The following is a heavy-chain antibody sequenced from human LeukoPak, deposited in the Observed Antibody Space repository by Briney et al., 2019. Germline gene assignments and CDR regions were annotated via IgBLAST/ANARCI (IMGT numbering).Heavy chain of an antibody. CDR3: ARDRVLRFLEGKTAWYFDL. CDR1: GYTFTSYD. Sequence: ASVKVSCKASGYTFTSYDINWVRQATGQGLEWMGWMNPNSGNTGYAQKFQGRVTMTRNTSISTAYMELSSLRSEDTAVYYCARDRVLRFLEGKTAWYFDLWGRGTLVTVSS. V-gene: IGHV1-8*01. J-gene: IGHJ2*01. CDR2: MNPNSGNT. D-gene: IGHD3-3*01.